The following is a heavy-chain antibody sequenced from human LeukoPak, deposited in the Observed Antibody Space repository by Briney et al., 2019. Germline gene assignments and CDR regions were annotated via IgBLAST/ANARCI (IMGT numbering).Heavy chain of an antibody. V-gene: IGHV3-7*03. D-gene: IGHD6-13*01. CDR1: GFTFSSYW. CDR3: ARIPGIAAAGIDY. CDR2: IKQDGSEK. Sequence: GGSLRLSCAASGFTFSSYWMSWVRQAPGKGLEWVANIKQDGSEKYYVGSVKGRFTISRDNAKNSLYLQMNSLRAEDTAVYYCARIPGIAAAGIDYWGQGTLVTVSS. J-gene: IGHJ4*02.